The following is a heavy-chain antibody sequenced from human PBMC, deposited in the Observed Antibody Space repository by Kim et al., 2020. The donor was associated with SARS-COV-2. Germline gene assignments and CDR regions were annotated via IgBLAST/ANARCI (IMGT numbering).Heavy chain of an antibody. D-gene: IGHD3-10*01. CDR2: IDPSDSYT. CDR1: GYSFTSYW. J-gene: IGHJ4*02. Sequence: GESLKISCKGSGYSFTSYWISWVRQMPGKGLEWMGRIDPSDSYTNYSPSFQGHVTISADKSISTAYLQWSSLKASDTAMYYCATPGPTMVREFPFDYWGQGTLVTVSS. CDR3: ATPGPTMVREFPFDY. V-gene: IGHV5-10-1*01.